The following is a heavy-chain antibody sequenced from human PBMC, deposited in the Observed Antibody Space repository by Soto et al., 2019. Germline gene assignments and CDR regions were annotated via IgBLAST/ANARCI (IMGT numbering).Heavy chain of an antibody. J-gene: IGHJ4*02. Sequence: GGSLRLSCEASAFAFSRNAMHWVRQAPGKGLERVAVISYDGSNTYYADSVKGRFTISRDNSQNTLYLQMNSLRAADTAVYYCASSSTSRTYYFEYWGQGTQVTVSS. V-gene: IGHV3-30*04. CDR1: AFAFSRNA. D-gene: IGHD2-2*01. CDR2: ISYDGSNT. CDR3: ASSSTSRTYYFEY.